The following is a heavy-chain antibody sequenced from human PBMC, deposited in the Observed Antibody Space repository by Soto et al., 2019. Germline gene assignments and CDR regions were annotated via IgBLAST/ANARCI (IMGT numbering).Heavy chain of an antibody. V-gene: IGHV1-8*01. D-gene: IGHD2-21*01. CDR3: ARGQSSLLGEFLHYGMDR. Sequence: QVQLVQSGAEVKKPGASVKVSCKASGYTFTSYDINWVRQATGQGLEWMGWMNPNSGNTGYAQKFQGRVTMTRNTSISPAHMGLGRLESEGNAVYFWARGQSSLLGEFLHYGMDRWGQGTTVTVSS. CDR2: MNPNSGNT. CDR1: GYTFTSYD. J-gene: IGHJ6*02.